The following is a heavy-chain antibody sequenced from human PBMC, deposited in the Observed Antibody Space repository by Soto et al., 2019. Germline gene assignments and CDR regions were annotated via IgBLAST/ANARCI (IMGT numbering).Heavy chain of an antibody. CDR1: GGTITSGRSS. V-gene: IGHV4-30-2*06. CDR2: IYHSGST. Sequence: PSETLSLTCSVSGGTITSGRSSWNWIRQSPGEGLEWIAYIYHSGSTYYNPSLKSRVTISVDRSENQFSLKLTSVTAADTAVYYCVRESVASGPNYFDTWGPGTLVTVSS. D-gene: IGHD6-6*01. CDR3: VRESVASGPNYFDT. J-gene: IGHJ5*02.